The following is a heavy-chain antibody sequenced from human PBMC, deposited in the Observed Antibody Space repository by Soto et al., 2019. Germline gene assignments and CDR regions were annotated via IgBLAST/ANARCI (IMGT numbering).Heavy chain of an antibody. CDR1: VFTFSSYA. J-gene: IGHJ5*02. D-gene: IGHD3-3*01. CDR3: AKTNYDFWSGYYRDPGWFDP. CDR2: ISGSGGST. V-gene: IGHV3-23*01. Sequence: GGSLRLSCAASVFTFSSYAMSWVRQAPGKGLEWVSAISGSGGSTYYADSVKGRFTISRDNSKNTLYLQMNSLRAEDTAVYYCAKTNYDFWSGYYRDPGWFDPWGQGTLVTVSS.